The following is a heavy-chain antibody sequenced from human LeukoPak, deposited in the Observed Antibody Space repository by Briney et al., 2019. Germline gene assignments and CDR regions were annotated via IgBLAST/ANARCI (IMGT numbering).Heavy chain of an antibody. V-gene: IGHV4-39*07. J-gene: IGHJ5*02. CDR1: GGSISSSSYY. Sequence: SETLSLTCTVPGGSISSSSYYWGWIRQPPGKGLEWIGSIYYSGSTYYNPSLKSRVTISVDTSKNQFSLKLSSVTAADTAVYYCARGLWYSTNWFDPWGQGTLVTVSS. CDR3: ARGLWYSTNWFDP. CDR2: IYYSGST. D-gene: IGHD1-26*01.